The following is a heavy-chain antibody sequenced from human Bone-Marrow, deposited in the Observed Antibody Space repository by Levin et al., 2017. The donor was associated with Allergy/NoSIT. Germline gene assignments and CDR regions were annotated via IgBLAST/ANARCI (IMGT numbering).Heavy chain of an antibody. CDR1: GFTFSDYY. J-gene: IGHJ3*02. CDR2: ISSSGSTI. D-gene: IGHD3-10*01. Sequence: GGSLRLSCAASGFTFSDYYMSWIRQAPGKGLEWVSYISSSGSTIYYADSVKGRFTISRDNAKNSLYLQMNSLRAEDTAVYYCACITMVRGVSGEHDAFDIWGQGTMVTVSS. V-gene: IGHV3-11*01. CDR3: ACITMVRGVSGEHDAFDI.